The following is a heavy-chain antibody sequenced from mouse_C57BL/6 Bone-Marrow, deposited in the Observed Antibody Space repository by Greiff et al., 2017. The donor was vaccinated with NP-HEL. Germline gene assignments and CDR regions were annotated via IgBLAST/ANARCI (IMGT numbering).Heavy chain of an antibody. J-gene: IGHJ4*01. Sequence: QVQLKQPGAELVKPGASVKLSCKASGYTFTSYWMQWVKQRPGQGLEWIGEIDPSDSSTNYNQKFKGKATLTVDTSSSTAYVQLSSLTSEAAAVYYCARGDWVYAMDYWGQGTSVTVSS. CDR2: IDPSDSST. V-gene: IGHV1-50*01. D-gene: IGHD4-1*01. CDR3: ARGDWVYAMDY. CDR1: GYTFTSYW.